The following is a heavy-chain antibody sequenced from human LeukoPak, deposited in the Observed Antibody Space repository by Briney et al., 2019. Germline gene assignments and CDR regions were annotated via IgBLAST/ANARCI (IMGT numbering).Heavy chain of an antibody. D-gene: IGHD3-10*01. CDR3: AKRGHYYGSGSYSGALYHYYYMDV. V-gene: IGHV3-23*01. CDR1: GFTFSSYG. CDR2: ISGSGDTT. Sequence: GGTLRLSCAASGFTFSSYGMSWVRQAPGKGLEWVSSISGSGDTTYYADSVKGRFTISRDNSKNTLNMQMNSLRAEDTAVYYCAKRGHYYGSGSYSGALYHYYYMDVWGKGTTVIISS. J-gene: IGHJ6*03.